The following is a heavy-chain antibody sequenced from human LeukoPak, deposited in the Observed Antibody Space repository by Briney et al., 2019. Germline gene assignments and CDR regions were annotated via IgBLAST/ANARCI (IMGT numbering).Heavy chain of an antibody. CDR3: ARFLPASARYYFDY. Sequence: SETLSLTCTVSGGSISSYYWGWIRQAPGEGPEWIGYIYYSGSTNYNPSLKSRVTISVDPSKNQFSLKLSSVTAADTAVYYCARFLPASARYYFDYWGQGTLVTVSS. CDR2: IYYSGST. V-gene: IGHV4-59*01. J-gene: IGHJ4*02. D-gene: IGHD3-3*01. CDR1: GGSISSYY.